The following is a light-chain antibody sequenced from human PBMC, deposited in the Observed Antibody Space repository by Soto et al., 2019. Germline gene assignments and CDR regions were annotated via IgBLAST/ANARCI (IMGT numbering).Light chain of an antibody. CDR1: QSVSSSY. V-gene: IGKV3-20*01. Sequence: EIVLTQSPGTLSLSPGERATLSCWASQSVSSSYLAWYQQKPGQAPRLLIYGTSSRASGIPDRFSGSGSGTDFTLTISRLEPEDFAVYYCQQYGSSLWTFGQGTKVEIK. J-gene: IGKJ1*01. CDR3: QQYGSSLWT. CDR2: GTS.